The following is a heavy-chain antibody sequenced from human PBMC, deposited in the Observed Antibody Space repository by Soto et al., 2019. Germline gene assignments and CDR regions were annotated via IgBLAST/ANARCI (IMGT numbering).Heavy chain of an antibody. CDR3: ANKAVAGTHFDY. CDR1: GFTFSSYA. CDR2: ISGSGGST. V-gene: IGHV3-23*01. J-gene: IGHJ4*02. D-gene: IGHD6-19*01. Sequence: EVQLLESGGGLVQPRGSLRLSCAASGFTFSSYAMSWVRQAPGKGLEWVSAISGSGGSTYYADSVKGRFTISRDNSKNTLYLQMNSLRAEDTAVYYCANKAVAGTHFDYWGQGTLVTVSS.